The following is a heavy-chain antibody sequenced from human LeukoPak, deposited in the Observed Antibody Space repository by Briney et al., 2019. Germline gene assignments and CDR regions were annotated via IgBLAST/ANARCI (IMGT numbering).Heavy chain of an antibody. CDR3: ASRIAVADYWYFDL. Sequence: SETLSLTCTVSGYSISSGYYWGWIRQPPGKGLEWIGSIYHSGSTYYNPSLKSRVTISVDTSRNQFSLRLTSLTAADTAVYYCASRIAVADYWYFDLWGRGTLVTVSS. V-gene: IGHV4-38-2*02. CDR1: GYSISSGYY. D-gene: IGHD6-19*01. J-gene: IGHJ2*01. CDR2: IYHSGST.